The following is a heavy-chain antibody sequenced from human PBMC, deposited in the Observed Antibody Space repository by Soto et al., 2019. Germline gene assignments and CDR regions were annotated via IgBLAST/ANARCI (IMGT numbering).Heavy chain of an antibody. Sequence: EVQLVESGGGLVQPGGSQRLSCAASGFTFSDHYMDWVRQAPGKGLEWVGRIRNKANSYTTDYDASVKGRFTISRDDSKDSLYLQMNSLKTEDTAIYYCARDSGKGAYFDYWGHGTLATVSS. D-gene: IGHD1-26*01. V-gene: IGHV3-72*01. J-gene: IGHJ4*01. CDR2: IRNKANSYTT. CDR3: ARDSGKGAYFDY. CDR1: GFTFSDHY.